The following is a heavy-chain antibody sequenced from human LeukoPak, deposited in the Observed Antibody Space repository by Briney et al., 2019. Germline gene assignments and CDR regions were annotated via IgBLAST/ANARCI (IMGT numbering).Heavy chain of an antibody. J-gene: IGHJ4*02. Sequence: GGSLRLSCAASGFTFRSYSMNWVRQAPGKGLEWISYITRDSGIISYADSVKGRFTLSRDNARNSLYLQLNSLRDEDTAVYYCARDENWGFDYWGQGSLVTVSS. CDR1: GFTFRSYS. CDR3: ARDENWGFDY. D-gene: IGHD7-27*01. CDR2: ITRDSGII. V-gene: IGHV3-48*02.